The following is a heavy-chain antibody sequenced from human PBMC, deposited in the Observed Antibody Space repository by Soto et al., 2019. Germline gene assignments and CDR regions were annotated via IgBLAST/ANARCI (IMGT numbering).Heavy chain of an antibody. J-gene: IGHJ6*02. D-gene: IGHD6-13*01. V-gene: IGHV3-30*03. CDR1: GFTFSSYS. Sequence: GVSLRLSCAASGFTFSSYSMNWVRQAPGKGLEWVAVISYDGSNKYYADSVKGRFTISRDNSKNTLYLQMNSLRAEDTAVYYSASDQHSRRCYVSGLGYRMDAWGQGTTVT. CDR2: ISYDGSNK. CDR3: ASDQHSRRCYVSGLGYRMDA.